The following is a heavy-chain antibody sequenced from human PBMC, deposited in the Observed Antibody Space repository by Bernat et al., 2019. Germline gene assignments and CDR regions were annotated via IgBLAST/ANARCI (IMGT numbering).Heavy chain of an antibody. CDR3: ARGTRSGFPDGLPSGY. Sequence: QVQLVESGGGLVKPGGSLRLSCAASGFTFSDYYMSWIRQAPGKGLEWVSYISSSSSYTNNADSVKGRFNITRDNAKDSMYLQMNSLRAEDTAVYYCARGTRSGFPDGLPSGYWGQGTLVTVSS. J-gene: IGHJ4*02. CDR2: ISSSSSYT. CDR1: GFTFSDYY. D-gene: IGHD1-26*01. V-gene: IGHV3-11*06.